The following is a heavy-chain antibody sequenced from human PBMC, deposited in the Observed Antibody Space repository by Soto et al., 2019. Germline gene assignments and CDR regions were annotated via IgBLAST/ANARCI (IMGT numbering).Heavy chain of an antibody. V-gene: IGHV1-69*01. Sequence: QVQLVQSGAEVKKPGSSMKVSCKVSGGTFRSYAINWVRQAPGQGLEWMGGITPISGTTNYAQKFQGRGTITADESTNTAYMDLSSLRSDDTAVYYCARAGTWGQGSPVTVSS. J-gene: IGHJ5*02. CDR1: GGTFRSYA. CDR2: ITPISGTT. CDR3: ARAGT.